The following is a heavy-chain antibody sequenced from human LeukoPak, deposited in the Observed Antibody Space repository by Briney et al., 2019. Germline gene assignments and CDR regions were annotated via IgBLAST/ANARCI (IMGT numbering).Heavy chain of an antibody. CDR3: ASYKGYCSGGRCSGSFDY. V-gene: IGHV3-23*01. CDR2: ISGSGGST. D-gene: IGHD2-15*01. CDR1: GFTFSSYA. Sequence: GGSLRLSCAASGFTFSSYAMSWVRQAPGKGLEWVSAISGSGGSTYYADSVKGRFTISRDNSKNTLYLQLNSLRAEDTAVYYCASYKGYCSGGRCSGSFDYWGQGTLVTVSS. J-gene: IGHJ4*02.